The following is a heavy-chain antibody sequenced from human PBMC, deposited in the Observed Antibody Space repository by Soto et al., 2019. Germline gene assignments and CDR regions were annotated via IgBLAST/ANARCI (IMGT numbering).Heavy chain of an antibody. CDR2: IRTYNGNT. CDR3: ARDEYNNGRNWLNP. V-gene: IGHV1-18*01. Sequence: QVQLVQSGPEVKKPGASVKVSCKASGYTFSNSGFSWMRQAPGQGLEWMGWIRTYNGNTNYAQKFQGRLSMTTDTSTSTAFMELRTLRSDDTAVYYCARDEYNNGRNWLNPWGQGTLVTVTS. CDR1: GYTFSNSG. J-gene: IGHJ5*02. D-gene: IGHD2-8*01.